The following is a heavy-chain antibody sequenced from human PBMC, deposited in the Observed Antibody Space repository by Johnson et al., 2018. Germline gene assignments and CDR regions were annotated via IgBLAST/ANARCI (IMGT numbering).Heavy chain of an antibody. CDR1: GFTFDDYA. J-gene: IGHJ6*02. CDR3: AKAPQGDSSGMDV. CDR2: ISWNSGSI. V-gene: IGHV3-9*01. Sequence: VQLVQSGGGLVQPGRSLRLSCAASGFTFDDYAMHWVRPAPGKGLAWVSGISWNSGSIGYADSVKGRFTIPRDNAKNSLYLQRNSLRAEDTALYYCAKAPQGDSSGMDVWGQGTTVTVSS.